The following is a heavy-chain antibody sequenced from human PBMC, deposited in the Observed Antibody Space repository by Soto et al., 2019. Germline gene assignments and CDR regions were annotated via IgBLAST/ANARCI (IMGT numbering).Heavy chain of an antibody. D-gene: IGHD3-10*01. CDR3: VRNWRYYGGNYYYGMDA. V-gene: IGHV2-5*02. CDR1: GFSLNTGGVG. Sequence: ITLKESGPTLVKPTQTLTLTCTFSGFSLNTGGVGVGWVRQPRGKAMEWLALIYWDDDERYRPSLRSRLNITXNXXXNXXVLTMTNMDPEDTATYYCVRNWRYYGGNYYYGMDAWGQGTTVTVSS. J-gene: IGHJ6*02. CDR2: IYWDDDE.